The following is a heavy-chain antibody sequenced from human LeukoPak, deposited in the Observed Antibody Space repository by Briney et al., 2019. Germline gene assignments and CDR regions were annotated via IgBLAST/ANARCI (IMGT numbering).Heavy chain of an antibody. D-gene: IGHD2-15*01. CDR1: GFTFDNYA. Sequence: PGRSLRLSCAASGFTFDNYAMHWVRQAPGKGLEWVSGISWNSGSIVYVDSVKGRFTVSGDNAKNSLYLQMDSLRPEDMALYCCVKDVFLGFCSGGSCSAHFDYWGQGTLVTVSS. CDR2: ISWNSGSI. CDR3: VKDVFLGFCSGGSCSAHFDY. J-gene: IGHJ4*02. V-gene: IGHV3-9*03.